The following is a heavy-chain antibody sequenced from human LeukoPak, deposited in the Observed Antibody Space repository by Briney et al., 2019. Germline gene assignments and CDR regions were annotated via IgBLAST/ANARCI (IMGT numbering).Heavy chain of an antibody. CDR1: GYSFNSFG. CDR2: IGAYNGDT. CDR3: TSYHCRGGNCSPFDY. D-gene: IGHD2-15*01. Sequence: GASVKLSCTLSGYSFNSFGYRWWIQPPGQGLEWMGWIGAYNGDTNYAQKFQGRVTMTTDTSTSTAYMDLRSLRSDDTAVYYCTSYHCRGGNCSPFDYWGQGTLVTVSS. V-gene: IGHV1-18*04. J-gene: IGHJ4*02.